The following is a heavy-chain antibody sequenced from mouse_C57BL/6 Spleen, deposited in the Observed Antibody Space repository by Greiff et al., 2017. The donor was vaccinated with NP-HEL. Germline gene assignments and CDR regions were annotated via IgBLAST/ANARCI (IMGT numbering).Heavy chain of an antibody. Sequence: QVQLQQSGAELAKPGASVKLSCKASGYTFTSYWMHWVKQRPGQGLEWIGYINPSSGYTKYNQKFKDKATLTADKSSSTAYMQLSSLTYEDSAVYYCARFLDGYSAWFAYWGQGTLVTVSA. CDR1: GYTFTSYW. CDR3: ARFLDGYSAWFAY. D-gene: IGHD2-3*01. CDR2: INPSSGYT. J-gene: IGHJ3*01. V-gene: IGHV1-7*01.